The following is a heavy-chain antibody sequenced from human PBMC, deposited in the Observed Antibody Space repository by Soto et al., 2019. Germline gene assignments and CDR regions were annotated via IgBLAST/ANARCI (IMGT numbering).Heavy chain of an antibody. V-gene: IGHV3-74*01. D-gene: IGHD3-10*01. Sequence: GGSLRRSCAASGFTFSSDWMHWFRQAPGKGLVWVSRIDSGGRTTTYADSVKGRFTISRDNAKNTLYLQMNGLRAEDTALYYCARWFTYGNFDYFDYWGQGTQVTVSS. CDR1: GFTFSSDW. J-gene: IGHJ4*02. CDR3: ARWFTYGNFDYFDY. CDR2: IDSGGRTT.